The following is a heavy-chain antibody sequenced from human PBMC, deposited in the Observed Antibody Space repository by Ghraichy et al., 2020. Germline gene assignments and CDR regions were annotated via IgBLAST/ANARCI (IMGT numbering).Heavy chain of an antibody. V-gene: IGHV3-7*03. CDR2: INQDGSER. Sequence: LSLTCAASGFTFSTNWMTWVRQAPGKGLEWVANINQDGSERFYVDSVKGRFTISRDNARNSLYLQMNSLRAEDTAMYYCARSRNIPSRPLDYWGQGTLVTVSS. D-gene: IGHD6-6*01. CDR1: GFTFSTNW. J-gene: IGHJ4*02. CDR3: ARSRNIPSRPLDY.